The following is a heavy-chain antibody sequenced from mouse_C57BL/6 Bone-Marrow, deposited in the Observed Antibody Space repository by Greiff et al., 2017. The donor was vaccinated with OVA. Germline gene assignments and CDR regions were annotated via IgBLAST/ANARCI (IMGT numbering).Heavy chain of an antibody. CDR3: ARNPLLRYPYYYAMDY. CDR2: IWSGGST. Sequence: VQLQQSGPGLVQPSQSLSITCTVSGFSLTSYGVHWVRQSPGKGLEWLGVIWSGGSTDYNAAFISRLSISKDNSKSQVFFKMNSLQADDTAIYYCARNPLLRYPYYYAMDYWGQGTSVTVSS. CDR1: GFSLTSYG. D-gene: IGHD1-1*01. J-gene: IGHJ4*01. V-gene: IGHV2-2*01.